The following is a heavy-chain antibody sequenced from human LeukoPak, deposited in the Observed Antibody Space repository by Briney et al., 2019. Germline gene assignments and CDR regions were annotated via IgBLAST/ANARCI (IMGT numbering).Heavy chain of an antibody. CDR2: IYHSGST. CDR3: ARVDHSGWFPFDY. CDR1: GGSVSSSNW. J-gene: IGHJ4*02. V-gene: IGHV4-4*02. D-gene: IGHD6-19*01. Sequence: SETLSLTCAVSGGSVSSSNWWSWVRQPPGKGLEWIGEIYHSGSTNYNPTLKSRVTISVDKSKNQFSLKLSSVTAADTAVYYCARVDHSGWFPFDYWGQGTLVTVSS.